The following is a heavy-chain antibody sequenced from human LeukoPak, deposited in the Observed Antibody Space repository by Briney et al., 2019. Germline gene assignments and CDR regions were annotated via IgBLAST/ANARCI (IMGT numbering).Heavy chain of an antibody. J-gene: IGHJ4*02. CDR1: GFTCDDYG. CDR2: INWNGGST. V-gene: IGHV3-20*04. CDR3: ASGGIYYGAAFDF. Sequence: GGSLRLSCAASGFTCDDYGRSWVRQAPGKGLEWVSGINWNGGSTGYADSVKGRFTISRDNAKNSLYLQMNSLRAEDTALYYCASGGIYYGAAFDFWGQGTLVTVSS. D-gene: IGHD1-26*01.